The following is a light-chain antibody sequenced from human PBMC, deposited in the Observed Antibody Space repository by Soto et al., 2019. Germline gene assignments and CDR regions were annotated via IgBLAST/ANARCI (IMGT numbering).Light chain of an antibody. CDR1: QGISKY. Sequence: DIQMTQSPSSLSASVGDRVTITCRASQGISKYLAWYQQKPGKVPKLLIYAASTLQSGVPSRFSGSGSGTDFKLTISSLQPEDVATYYCQKYNSAPPFTFGPGTKVDIK. CDR3: QKYNSAPPFT. V-gene: IGKV1-27*01. J-gene: IGKJ3*01. CDR2: AAS.